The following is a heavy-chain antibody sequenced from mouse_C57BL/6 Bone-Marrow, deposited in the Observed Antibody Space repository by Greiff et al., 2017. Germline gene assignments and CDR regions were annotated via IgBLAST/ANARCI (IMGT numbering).Heavy chain of an antibody. CDR2: ISNLAYSI. D-gene: IGHD4-1*01. V-gene: IGHV5-15*01. CDR3: ERRDWYWYFDV. J-gene: IGHJ1*03. CDR1: GFTFSDYG. Sequence: EVHLVESGGGLVQPGGSLKLSCAASGFTFSDYGMAWVRQAPRKGPEWVAFISNLAYSIYYADTVTGRFTISRENAKNTLYLEMSSLRSEDTAMYYCERRDWYWYFDVWGTGTTVTVSS.